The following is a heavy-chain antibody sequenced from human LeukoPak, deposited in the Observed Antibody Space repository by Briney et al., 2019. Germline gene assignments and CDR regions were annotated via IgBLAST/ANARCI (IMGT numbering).Heavy chain of an antibody. J-gene: IGHJ4*02. CDR3: ARAHAGYSSACDY. CDR2: IYYSGST. CDR1: SGSISSYY. Sequence: PSETLSLTCTVFSGSISSYYWSWIRQPPGKGLEWIGYIYYSGSTNYNPSLKSRVTISVDTSKNQFSLKLSSVTAADTAVYYCARAHAGYSSACDYWGQGTLVTVSS. D-gene: IGHD6-25*01. V-gene: IGHV4-59*01.